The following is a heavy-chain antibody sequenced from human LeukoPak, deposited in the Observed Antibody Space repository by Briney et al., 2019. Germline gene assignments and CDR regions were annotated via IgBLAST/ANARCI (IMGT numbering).Heavy chain of an antibody. CDR1: GYTFTSYD. J-gene: IGHJ6*02. V-gene: IGHV1-8*01. CDR3: ARGLNWVYYYYGMDV. D-gene: IGHD7-27*01. CDR2: MNPNSGNT. Sequence: GASVKVSCKASGYTFTSYDINWVRQATGQGLEWMGWMNPNSGNTGYAQKFQGRVTMTRNTSISTAYMELSSLRSEDTAVYYCARGLNWVYYYYGMDVWGQGTTVTVSS.